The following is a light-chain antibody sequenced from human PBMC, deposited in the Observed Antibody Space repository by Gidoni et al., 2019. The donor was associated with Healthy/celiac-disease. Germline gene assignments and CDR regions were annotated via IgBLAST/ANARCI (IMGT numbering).Light chain of an antibody. CDR1: QSISSY. Sequence: DIQMTQSPSSLSASVGDRVTITCLASQSISSYLNWYQQKPGKAPKLLIYAASSLQSGVPSRFSGSGSGTDFTLTISSLQPEDFATYYCQQSYSTPYTLXQXTKLEIK. CDR2: AAS. CDR3: QQSYSTPYT. V-gene: IGKV1-39*01. J-gene: IGKJ2*01.